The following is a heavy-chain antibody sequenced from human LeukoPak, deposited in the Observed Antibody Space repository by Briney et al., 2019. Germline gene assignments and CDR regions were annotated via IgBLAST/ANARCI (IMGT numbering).Heavy chain of an antibody. J-gene: IGHJ4*02. V-gene: IGHV4-59*01. D-gene: IGHD2-2*01. Sequence: SETLSLTCTVSGGSISSYYWSWIRQPPGKGLEWIGYIYYSGSTNYNPSLKSRVTISVDTSKNQFSLKLSSVTAADTAVYYCARAVLGYCSSTSCYPYEDCWGQGTLVTVSS. CDR3: ARAVLGYCSSTSCYPYEDC. CDR2: IYYSGST. CDR1: GGSISSYY.